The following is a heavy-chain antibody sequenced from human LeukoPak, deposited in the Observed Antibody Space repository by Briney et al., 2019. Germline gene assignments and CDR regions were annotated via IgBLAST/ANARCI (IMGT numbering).Heavy chain of an antibody. CDR3: ARKQTGDDAFDI. J-gene: IGHJ3*02. Sequence: ASVKVSCKASGYTFTGYYMHWVRQAPGQGLEWMGWINPNSGGTNYAQKFQGSVTMTRDTSISTAYMELSRVRSDDTAVYYCARKQTGDDAFDIWGQGTMVTVSS. V-gene: IGHV1-2*02. D-gene: IGHD7-27*01. CDR1: GYTFTGYY. CDR2: INPNSGGT.